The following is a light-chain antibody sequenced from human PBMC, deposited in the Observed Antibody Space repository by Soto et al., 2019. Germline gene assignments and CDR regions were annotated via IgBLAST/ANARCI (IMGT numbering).Light chain of an antibody. CDR3: AAWGDSLNTWV. CDR1: RSNIGRST. J-gene: IGLJ3*02. Sequence: QSVLTQPPSTSGTPGQRVTISCSGSRSNIGRSTVNWYQQLPGTAPKVLVYSTNQRPSGVPDRFSGSKSGTSASLAISGLQSEDEADYYCAAWGDSLNTWVFGGGTKLTVL. V-gene: IGLV1-44*01. CDR2: STN.